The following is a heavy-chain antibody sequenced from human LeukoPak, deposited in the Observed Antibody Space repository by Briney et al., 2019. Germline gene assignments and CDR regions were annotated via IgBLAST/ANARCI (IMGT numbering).Heavy chain of an antibody. D-gene: IGHD1-26*01. CDR2: ISYDGSNK. Sequence: PGGSLRLSCAASGFTFSSYGMHWVRQAPGKGLEWVAVISYDGSNKYYADSVKGRFTISRDNPKNTLYLQMNSLRAEDTAVYYCVKDLVGAMDYWGQGTLVTVSS. J-gene: IGHJ4*02. CDR3: VKDLVGAMDY. V-gene: IGHV3-30*18. CDR1: GFTFSSYG.